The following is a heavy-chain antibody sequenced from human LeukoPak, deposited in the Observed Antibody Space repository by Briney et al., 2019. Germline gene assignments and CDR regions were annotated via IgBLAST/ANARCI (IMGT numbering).Heavy chain of an antibody. CDR3: VRQLVS. V-gene: IGHV3-48*01. D-gene: IGHD3-10*01. Sequence: GGSLRLSCAASRFTFSSYSMNWVRQAPGKGLEWLSYISSTSGTIYYADSVKGRFTISRGNAKNPLYLQMNSLRAEDTAVYYCVRQLVSWGQGTLVIVSS. J-gene: IGHJ5*02. CDR1: RFTFSSYS. CDR2: ISSTSGTI.